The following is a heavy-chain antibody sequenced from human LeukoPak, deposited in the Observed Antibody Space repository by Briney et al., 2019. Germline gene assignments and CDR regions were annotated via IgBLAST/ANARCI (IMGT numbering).Heavy chain of an antibody. V-gene: IGHV3-74*01. CDR1: GFSFSSYW. D-gene: IGHD3-22*01. CDR3: SRDRDRRYYMDV. Sequence: PGGYLRFSCAASGFSFSSYWRHWVRQAPGKGLVWVSRISNDGSSTSNADSVKGRFTISRDNATNTLDLQMDSLRAEDTAVYYCSRDRDRRYYMDVWGKGTTVTVSS. CDR2: ISNDGSST. J-gene: IGHJ6*03.